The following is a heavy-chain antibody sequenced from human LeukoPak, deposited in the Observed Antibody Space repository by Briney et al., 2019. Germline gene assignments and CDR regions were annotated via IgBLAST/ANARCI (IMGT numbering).Heavy chain of an antibody. CDR3: ARDRMGYCSGGSCSRDAFDI. CDR1: GYTFTGYY. J-gene: IGHJ3*02. D-gene: IGHD2-15*01. V-gene: IGHV1-2*02. Sequence: AASVKVSCKASGYTFTGYYMHWVRQAPGQGLEWMGWINPNSGGTNYAQKFQGRVTMTRDTYISTAYMELSRLRSDDTAVYYCARDRMGYCSGGSCSRDAFDIWGQGTMVTVSS. CDR2: INPNSGGT.